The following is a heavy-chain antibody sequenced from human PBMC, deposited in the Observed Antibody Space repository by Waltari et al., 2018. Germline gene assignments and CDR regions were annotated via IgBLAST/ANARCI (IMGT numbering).Heavy chain of an antibody. CDR2: ISYSGAT. CDR3: ATYIGASIGTAAFDV. CDR1: GGHITSNRHH. D-gene: IGHD3-16*01. Sequence: QLHLQESGPGLVKPSDTLSGTCSVSGGHITSNRHHWALIRQPPGKGLEWTATISYSGATYNNPSLKSRVTISVDTSKNQFSLKLSSVTAADTAVYYCATYIGASIGTAAFDVWGQGTMVTVSS. V-gene: IGHV4-39*01. J-gene: IGHJ3*01.